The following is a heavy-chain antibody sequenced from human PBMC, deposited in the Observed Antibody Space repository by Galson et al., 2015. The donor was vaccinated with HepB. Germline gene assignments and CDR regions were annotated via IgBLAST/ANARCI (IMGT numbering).Heavy chain of an antibody. J-gene: IGHJ6*02. D-gene: IGHD3-10*01. CDR2: IRYDGSNK. V-gene: IGHV3-30*02. CDR3: AVYGSGSYPYYYYGMDV. CDR1: GFTFSSYG. Sequence: SLRLSCAASGFTFSSYGMHWVRQAPGKGLEWVAFIRYDGSNKYYADSVKGRFTISRDNSKNTLYLQMNSLRAEDTAVYYCAVYGSGSYPYYYYGMDVWGQGTTVTVSS.